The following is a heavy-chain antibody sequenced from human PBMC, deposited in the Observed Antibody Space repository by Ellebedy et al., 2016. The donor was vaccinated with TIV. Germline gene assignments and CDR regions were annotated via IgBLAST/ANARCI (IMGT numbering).Heavy chain of an antibody. CDR1: GGSFSGYY. D-gene: IGHD3-22*01. J-gene: IGHJ2*01. Sequence: SETLSLTCAVYGGSFSGYYWSWIRQPPGKGLEWIGEINHSGSTNYNPSLKSRVTISVDTSKNQFSLKLSSVTAADTAVYYCARGPLYYYDSSGYNLDWYFDLWGRGTLVTVSS. V-gene: IGHV4-34*01. CDR2: INHSGST. CDR3: ARGPLYYYDSSGYNLDWYFDL.